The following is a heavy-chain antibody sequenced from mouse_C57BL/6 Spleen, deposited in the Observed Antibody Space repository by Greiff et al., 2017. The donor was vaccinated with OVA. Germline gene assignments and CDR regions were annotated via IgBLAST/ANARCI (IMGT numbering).Heavy chain of an antibody. CDR2: IYPGDGDT. Sequence: QVQLQQSGAELVKPGASVKISCKASGYAFSSYWMNWVKQRPGKGLEWIGQIYPGDGDTNYNGKFKGKATLTADKSSSTAYMQLSSLTSEDSAVYFCAREGLRRDYYAMDYWGQGTSVTVSS. J-gene: IGHJ4*01. CDR1: GYAFSSYW. D-gene: IGHD2-2*01. CDR3: AREGLRRDYYAMDY. V-gene: IGHV1-80*01.